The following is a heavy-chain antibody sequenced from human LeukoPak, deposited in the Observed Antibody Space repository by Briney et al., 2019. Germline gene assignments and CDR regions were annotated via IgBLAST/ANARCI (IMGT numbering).Heavy chain of an antibody. J-gene: IGHJ4*02. CDR1: GYTFTDYY. V-gene: IGHV1-2*02. D-gene: IGHD2-2*01. CDR3: ARANFLYCSSTTCLFDY. Sequence: ASVKVSCKASGYTFTDYYMHWVRQAPGQGFEWMGWINPNDGDTNYAQKFQGRVSMTRDTSISTAHMEVSRPRSDDTAVYYCARANFLYCSSTTCLFDYWGQGTLVTVSS. CDR2: INPNDGDT.